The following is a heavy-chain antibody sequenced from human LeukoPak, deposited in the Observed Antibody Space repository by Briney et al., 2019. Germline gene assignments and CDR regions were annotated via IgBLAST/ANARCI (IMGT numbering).Heavy chain of an antibody. J-gene: IGHJ4*02. V-gene: IGHV4-4*07. CDR3: ARDKGVDYDFWSGYYSRFDY. CDR1: GGSISSYY. CDR2: IYTSGST. D-gene: IGHD3-3*01. Sequence: SETLSLTCTVSGGSISSYYWSWIRQPAGKGLEWIGRIYTSGSTNYNPSLKSRVTMSVDTSKNQFSLKLSSVTAAATAVYYCARDKGVDYDFWSGYYSRFDYWGQGTLVTVSS.